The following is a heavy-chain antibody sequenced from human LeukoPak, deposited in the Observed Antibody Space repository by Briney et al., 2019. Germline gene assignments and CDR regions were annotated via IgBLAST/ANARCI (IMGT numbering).Heavy chain of an antibody. CDR2: FYPEDGET. J-gene: IGHJ3*02. CDR3: ATDRPYCSSTSCYRRAFDI. D-gene: IGHD2-2*01. V-gene: IGHV1-24*01. Sequence: ASVKVSCKVSGYTLTELSMHWVRQAPGKGLEWMGGFYPEDGETIYAQKFQGRVTMTEDTSTATAYMELRSLSSEDTAVSYCATDRPYCSSTSCYRRAFDIWGQGTMVTVSS. CDR1: GYTLTELS.